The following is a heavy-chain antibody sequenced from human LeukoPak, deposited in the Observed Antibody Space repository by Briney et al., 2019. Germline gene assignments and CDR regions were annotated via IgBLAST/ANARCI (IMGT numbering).Heavy chain of an antibody. CDR3: ARGGYYYGSGSYYSDY. D-gene: IGHD3-10*01. Sequence: GGSLRLSCAASGFTFSSYEMNWVRQAPGKGLEWVSYISSSGSTIYYADSVKGRFTISRDNAKNSLYLQMNSLRAEDTAVYYCARGGYYYGSGSYYSDYWGQGTLVTVSS. CDR2: ISSSGSTI. V-gene: IGHV3-48*03. CDR1: GFTFSSYE. J-gene: IGHJ4*02.